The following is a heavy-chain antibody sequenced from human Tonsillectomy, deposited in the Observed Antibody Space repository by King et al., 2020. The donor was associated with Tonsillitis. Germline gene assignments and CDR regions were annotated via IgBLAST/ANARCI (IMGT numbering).Heavy chain of an antibody. J-gene: IGHJ3*02. CDR1: GGSISSGGHS. CDR2: IYDSGST. CDR3: ARDGGGYFSAPFDI. D-gene: IGHD3-22*01. V-gene: IGHV4-30-2*06. Sequence: QLQESGPGLVKPSQTLSLTCAVSGGSISSGGHSWSWIRQSPGKGLEWIGYIYDSGSTYYNPSLKSRVTISSDRSKNQFSLKLSSVTAADTAVYYCARDGGGYFSAPFDIWGQGTMVTVSS.